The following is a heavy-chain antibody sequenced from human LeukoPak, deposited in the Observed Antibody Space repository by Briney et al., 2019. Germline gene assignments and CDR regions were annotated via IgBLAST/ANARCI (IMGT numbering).Heavy chain of an antibody. CDR2: ISGSGDRI. CDR1: GFIFNDYA. V-gene: IGHV3-23*01. D-gene: IGHD3-10*01. Sequence: GGSLRLSCAASGFIFNDYAMSWVRQAPGKGLEWVSAISGSGDRIFYADSVKGRFTISRDNSRNALYLQMNNLRADDTAVYFCAKSLPDGGSLDFWGQGTLVTVSS. CDR3: AKSLPDGGSLDF. J-gene: IGHJ4*02.